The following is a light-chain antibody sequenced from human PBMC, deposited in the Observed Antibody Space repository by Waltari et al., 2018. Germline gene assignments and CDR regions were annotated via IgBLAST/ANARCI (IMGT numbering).Light chain of an antibody. CDR3: QAWDNIVV. CDR1: KLGEKH. Sequence: SYELTQSPSVSVSPGQTASITCSGDKLGEKHVSWYQLRPAPSPLLVISHDNKLPSGIPVRFSGSNSGNTATLTISGTQSMDEADYYCQAWDNIVVFGGGTKLTVL. J-gene: IGLJ2*01. V-gene: IGLV3-1*01. CDR2: HDN.